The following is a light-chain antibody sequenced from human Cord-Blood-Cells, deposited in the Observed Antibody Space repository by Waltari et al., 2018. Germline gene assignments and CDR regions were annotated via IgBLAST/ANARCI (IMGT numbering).Light chain of an antibody. CDR3: QQYYSYPGT. Sequence: AIRMTQSPSSFSASTGDRVTITCRASQGISSYLAWYQQKPGKAPKLLIYAASTLQSGVPSRFSGSGSGTDFTLTISCLQSEDFATYYCQQYYSYPGTFDQGP. J-gene: IGKJ1*01. CDR1: QGISSY. V-gene: IGKV1-8*01. CDR2: AAS.